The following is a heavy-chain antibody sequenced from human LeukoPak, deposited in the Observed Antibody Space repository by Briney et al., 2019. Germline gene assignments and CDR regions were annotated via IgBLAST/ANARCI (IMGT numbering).Heavy chain of an antibody. V-gene: IGHV3-7*01. CDR1: GFTFNNYW. D-gene: IGHD6-13*01. Sequence: GGSLRLSCAASGFTFNNYWMTWVRQAPGKGLEWVANINQDGSEKYYVDSVKGRFTISRDNANKSLYLQMNSLRAEDTAVYYCASGRQLGYWGQGTLVTVSS. CDR3: ASGRQLGY. CDR2: INQDGSEK. J-gene: IGHJ4*02.